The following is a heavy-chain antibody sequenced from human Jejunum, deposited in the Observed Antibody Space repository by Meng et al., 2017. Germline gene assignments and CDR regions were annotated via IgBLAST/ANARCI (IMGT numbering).Heavy chain of an antibody. D-gene: IGHD3-10*01. CDR2: IYYSGSS. Sequence: SQTLSLTCTVSGGSISSSSYYWGWIRQPPGKGLEWIGAIYYSGSSQYNPSLKSRVTISVDASKNQFSLKLTSVTAADTAVYYCARDFLNADYYGSGNIYIDYWGQGALVTVSS. J-gene: IGHJ4*02. CDR3: ARDFLNADYYGSGNIYIDY. CDR1: GGSISSSSYY. V-gene: IGHV4-39*07.